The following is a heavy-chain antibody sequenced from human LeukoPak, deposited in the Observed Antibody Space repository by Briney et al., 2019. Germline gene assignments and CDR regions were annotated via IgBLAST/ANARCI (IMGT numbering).Heavy chain of an antibody. J-gene: IGHJ4*02. D-gene: IGHD6-13*01. CDR2: IYHSGST. CDR1: GGSISSGGYS. CDR3: ARAPDGYSSSWHSDY. V-gene: IGHV4-30-2*01. Sequence: SETLSLTCAVSGGSISSGGYSWSWIRQPPGKGLEWIGYIYHSGSTYYNPSLKSRVTISVDRSKNQFSLKLSSVTAADTAVYYCARAPDGYSSSWHSDYWGQGTLVTVSS.